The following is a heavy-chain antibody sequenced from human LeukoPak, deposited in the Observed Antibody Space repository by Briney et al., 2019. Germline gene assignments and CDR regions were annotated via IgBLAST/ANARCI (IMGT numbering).Heavy chain of an antibody. V-gene: IGHV4-4*02. CDR1: GGSITSSNW. J-gene: IGHJ4*02. CDR3: ARRSTVTTFEY. CDR2: IYHSGST. Sequence: SGTLSLTCAVSGGSITSSNWWSWVRQPPGKGLEWIGEIYHSGSTNYNPSLKGRVTISVDKSKNQFSLKLTSVTAADTAVYYCARRSTVTTFEYWGQGILVTVSS. D-gene: IGHD4-17*01.